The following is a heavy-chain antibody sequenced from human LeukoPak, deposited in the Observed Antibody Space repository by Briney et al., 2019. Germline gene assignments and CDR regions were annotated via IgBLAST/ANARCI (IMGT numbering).Heavy chain of an antibody. CDR3: ARDLLGRRYYWFDP. Sequence: ASVKVSCTASGYTFTSYGISWVRQAPGQGLEWMGWISAYNGNTNYAQKPQGRVTMTTDTSTSTAYMELRSLRSDDTAVYYCARDLLGRRYYWFDPWGQGTLVTVSS. CDR1: GYTFTSYG. D-gene: IGHD1-1*01. V-gene: IGHV1-18*01. CDR2: ISAYNGNT. J-gene: IGHJ5*02.